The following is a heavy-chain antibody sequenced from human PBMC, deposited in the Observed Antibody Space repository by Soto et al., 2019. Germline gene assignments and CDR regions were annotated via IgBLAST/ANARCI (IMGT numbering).Heavy chain of an antibody. CDR1: GFTFSSYW. J-gene: IGHJ6*02. V-gene: IGHV3-7*03. CDR3: AKDPSVKRILEWYPPDYYYYGMDV. CDR2: IIKDGSEK. Sequence: EVQLVESGGGLVQPGGSLRLSCAASGFTFSSYWMTWVRQAPGKGLEWVANIIKDGSEKSYVDSVKGRFTISRDNAKNPLYLQMNSLRAEDTAVYYCAKDPSVKRILEWYPPDYYYYGMDVWGQGTTVTVSS. D-gene: IGHD3-3*01.